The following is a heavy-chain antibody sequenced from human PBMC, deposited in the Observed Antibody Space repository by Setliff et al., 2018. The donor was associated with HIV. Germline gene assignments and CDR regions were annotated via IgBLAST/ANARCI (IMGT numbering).Heavy chain of an antibody. CDR3: ARDPPLAAAGGPDAFDI. D-gene: IGHD6-13*01. Sequence: ASVKVSCKASGYTFTSYGISWVRQAPGQGLEWMGWISAYNGNTNYAQKLQGRVTMTTDTSTSTAYMELRSLRSDDTAVYYCARDPPLAAAGGPDAFDIWGQGTMVTV. CDR1: GYTFTSYG. V-gene: IGHV1-18*01. CDR2: ISAYNGNT. J-gene: IGHJ3*02.